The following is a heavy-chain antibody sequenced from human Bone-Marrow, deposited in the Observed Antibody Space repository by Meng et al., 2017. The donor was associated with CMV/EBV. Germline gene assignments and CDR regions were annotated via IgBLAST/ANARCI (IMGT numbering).Heavy chain of an antibody. Sequence: SGPTLVKPTQTLTLTCTFSGFSLSSHAVGVGWIRQPPGKALEWLAHIYWNDHDRYNPSLTSRLTITKDTSKNKVVLIMTNMDPVDTATYYCAHSPIAAAGFFDYWGQGTLVTVSS. D-gene: IGHD6-13*01. CDR1: GFSLSSHAVG. CDR2: IYWNDHD. CDR3: AHSPIAAAGFFDY. J-gene: IGHJ4*02. V-gene: IGHV2-5*01.